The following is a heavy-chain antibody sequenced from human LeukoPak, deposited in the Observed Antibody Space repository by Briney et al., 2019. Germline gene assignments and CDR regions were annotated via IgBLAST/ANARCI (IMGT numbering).Heavy chain of an antibody. CDR3: ARDRITMVRGPPGY. CDR1: GYTFTGYY. D-gene: IGHD3-10*01. Sequence: ASVKVSCKASGYTFTGYYMHWVRQAPGQGLGWMGWINPNSGGTNYAQKFQGRVTMTRDTSISTAYMELSRLRSDDTAVYYCARDRITMVRGPPGYWGQGSLVTDSS. CDR2: INPNSGGT. J-gene: IGHJ4*02. V-gene: IGHV1-2*02.